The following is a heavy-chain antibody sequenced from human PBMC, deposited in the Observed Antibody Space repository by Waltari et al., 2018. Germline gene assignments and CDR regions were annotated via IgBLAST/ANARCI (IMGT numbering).Heavy chain of an antibody. D-gene: IGHD6-6*01. Sequence: QLQLQESGPGLVKPSETLSLPCTVSGGSISSSSHYWGWIRQPPGKGLEWIGSIYDSGGTYYNPSLKSRVTISVDTSKNQFSLKLNSVTAADTAVYYSARQRRSSTSSLYYFDYWGQGPLVTVSS. J-gene: IGHJ4*02. CDR2: IYDSGGT. CDR1: GGSISSSSHY. CDR3: ARQRRSSTSSLYYFDY. V-gene: IGHV4-39*01.